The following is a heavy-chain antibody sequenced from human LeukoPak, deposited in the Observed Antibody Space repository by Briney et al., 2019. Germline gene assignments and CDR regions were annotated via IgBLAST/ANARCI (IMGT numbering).Heavy chain of an antibody. CDR1: GFTFYNNF. V-gene: IGHV3-21*01. J-gene: IGHJ4*02. D-gene: IGHD2-21*02. CDR2: ISSSSSYI. Sequence: GGSLRLSCAVSGFTFYNNFMHWVRQAPGKGLEWVSSISSSSSYIYYADSVKGRFTISRDNAKNSLYLRMNSLRAEDTAVYYCARYCHDYWGQGTLVTVSS. CDR3: ARYCHDY.